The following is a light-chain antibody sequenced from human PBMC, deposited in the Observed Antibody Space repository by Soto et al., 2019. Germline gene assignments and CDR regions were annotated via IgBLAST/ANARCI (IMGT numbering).Light chain of an antibody. J-gene: IGLJ1*01. CDR2: DVT. V-gene: IGLV2-14*01. Sequence: QSALTQPASVSGSPGQSSTISCTGTRSDVGGYNYVYWHQQHPGKAPKLMIYDVTNRPSGVSDRFSGSKSGNTASLTISGLQAEDEADYYCSSYTSSSTDVFGAGNKVTVL. CDR3: SSYTSSSTDV. CDR1: RSDVGGYNY.